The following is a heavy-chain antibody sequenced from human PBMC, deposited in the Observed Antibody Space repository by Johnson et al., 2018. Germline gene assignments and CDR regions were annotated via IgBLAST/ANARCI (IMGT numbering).Heavy chain of an antibody. V-gene: IGHV3-33*01. J-gene: IGHJ1*01. D-gene: IGHD5-24*01. CDR3: ARDWEEMATMTRYFQH. CDR1: GFTFSSYG. Sequence: QLVESGGGVVQPGRSLRLSCAAPGFTFSSYGMHWVRQAPGKGLEWVAVIWYDGSNKYYADSVKGRFTISRDNSKNTLYLQMNSLRAEDTAVYYCARDWEEMATMTRYFQHWGQGTLVTVSS. CDR2: IWYDGSNK.